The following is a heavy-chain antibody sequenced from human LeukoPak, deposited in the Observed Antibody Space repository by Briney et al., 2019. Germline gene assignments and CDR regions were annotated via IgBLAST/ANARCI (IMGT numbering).Heavy chain of an antibody. CDR3: AREYSSSWCDGNGYYYYGMDV. V-gene: IGHV1-18*01. D-gene: IGHD6-13*01. Sequence: ASVKVSCKASGYTFTSYGISWVRQAPGQGLEWMGWISAYNGNTNYAQKLQGRVTMTTDTSTSTAYMELRSLRSDDTAVYYCAREYSSSWCDGNGYYYYGMDVWGQGTTVTVSS. J-gene: IGHJ6*02. CDR1: GYTFTSYG. CDR2: ISAYNGNT.